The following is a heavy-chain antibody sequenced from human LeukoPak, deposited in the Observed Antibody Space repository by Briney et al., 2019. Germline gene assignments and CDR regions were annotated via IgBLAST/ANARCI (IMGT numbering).Heavy chain of an antibody. CDR2: INHSGST. CDR1: GGSFSGYY. D-gene: IGHD3-22*01. V-gene: IGHV4-34*01. Sequence: SETLSLTCTVSGGSFSGYYWSWIREPPGKGLEWMGEINHSGSTNYNPSLKRRVTISVDTSKNQFSLKLSSVTAADTAVYYCARLLRGGRDTPMVTMIVVRAKSGAFDIWGQGTMVTVSS. J-gene: IGHJ3*02. CDR3: ARLLRGGRDTPMVTMIVVRAKSGAFDI.